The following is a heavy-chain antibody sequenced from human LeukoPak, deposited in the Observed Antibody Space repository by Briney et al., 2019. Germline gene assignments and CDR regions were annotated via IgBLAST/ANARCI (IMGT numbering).Heavy chain of an antibody. Sequence: GGSLRLSCAASGFTFSSYAMSWVRQAPGKGLEWVSAISGSGGSTYYADSVKGRFTISRDNSKNTLYLQMNSLRAEDTAVYYCAKRTFHYDILTHHDYWGQGTLVTVSS. CDR2: ISGSGGST. CDR3: AKRTFHYDILTHHDY. CDR1: GFTFSSYA. V-gene: IGHV3-23*01. J-gene: IGHJ4*02. D-gene: IGHD3-9*01.